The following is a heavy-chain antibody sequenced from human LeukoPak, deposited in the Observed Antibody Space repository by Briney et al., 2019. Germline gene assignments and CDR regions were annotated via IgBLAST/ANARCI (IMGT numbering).Heavy chain of an antibody. Sequence: GGSLRLSCAVSGFIGYDGYMNWVRQAPGRGLEWLSVIYRGGVTHYADSVKGRFFISRDDSKNTWHLQLNSLKTEDTAVYYCAGASSDGVLIDATSFDLWGQGTLVSVSS. CDR3: AGASSDGVLIDATSFDL. CDR1: GFIGYDGY. CDR2: IYRGGVT. V-gene: IGHV3-66*01. D-gene: IGHD2-15*01. J-gene: IGHJ4*02.